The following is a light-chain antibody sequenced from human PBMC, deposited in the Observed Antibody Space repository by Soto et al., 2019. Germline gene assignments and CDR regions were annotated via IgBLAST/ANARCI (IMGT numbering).Light chain of an antibody. CDR2: GNS. V-gene: IGLV1-40*01. CDR1: SSNIGAGYD. J-gene: IGLJ2*01. Sequence: QSVLTQPPSVSGAPGQRVTISCTGSSSNIGAGYDVHWYQQLPGTAPKLLIYGNSHRPSGVPDRFSGSKSGTSASLAITGRQAEEEADYYCQSYDSSLSVVFGGGTQLTVL. CDR3: QSYDSSLSVV.